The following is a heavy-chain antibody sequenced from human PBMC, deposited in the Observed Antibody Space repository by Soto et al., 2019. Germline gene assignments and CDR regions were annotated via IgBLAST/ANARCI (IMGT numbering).Heavy chain of an antibody. Sequence: QVQLVQSGTEVKKPGSSAKVSCKASGGTFSNYVISWVRQAPGQGLEWMGGIIPLFGTTDDAKKFQGRIAITADESTTTVYMDLSSLRFEDTAVYFCEIDVGSGEWSVVWGQGTTVIVSS. CDR1: GGTFSNYV. CDR2: IIPLFGTT. D-gene: IGHD3-10*01. CDR3: EIDVGSGEWSVV. J-gene: IGHJ6*02. V-gene: IGHV1-69*01.